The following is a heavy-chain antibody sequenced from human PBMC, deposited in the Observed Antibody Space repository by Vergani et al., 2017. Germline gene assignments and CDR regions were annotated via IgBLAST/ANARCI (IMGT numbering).Heavy chain of an antibody. CDR1: GASISSNYY. J-gene: IGHJ5*02. Sequence: QLQLQESGPGLVEPSETLSLTCTVSGASISSNYYWGWIRQPPGKGLEWIASIYYSGSTYYNPSLKSRVTISVDTSKNQFSLKLSSVTAADTAVYFCARHSXVEWLVKLGWIDPWGQGILVTVSS. D-gene: IGHD6-19*01. CDR3: ARHSXVEWLVKLGWIDP. V-gene: IGHV4-39*01. CDR2: IYYSGST.